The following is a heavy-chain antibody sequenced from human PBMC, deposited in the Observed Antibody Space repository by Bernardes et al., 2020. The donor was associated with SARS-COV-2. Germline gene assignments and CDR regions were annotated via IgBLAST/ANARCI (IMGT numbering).Heavy chain of an antibody. J-gene: IGHJ5*02. CDR1: GFDFRNYY. Sequence: GGSLRLSCAVYGFDFRNYYMDWVRQVPGKGLDWVARINGDSRKIQYADSVKGRFTISRDNAKNTLYLQMNSLRVDDTAVYYCSCLCLGFDPWGRGTLVTVSS. CDR3: SCLCLGFDP. CDR2: INGDSRKI. V-gene: IGHV3-74*01.